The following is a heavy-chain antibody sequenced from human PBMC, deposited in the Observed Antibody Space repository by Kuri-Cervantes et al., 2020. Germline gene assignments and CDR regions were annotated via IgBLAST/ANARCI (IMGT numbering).Heavy chain of an antibody. J-gene: IGHJ4*02. D-gene: IGHD3/OR15-3a*01. V-gene: IGHV3-7*01. Sequence: GESLKISCAASGFAFSNYWMCWIRQVPAKGLEWVASIKQDGNEKYYVDSVKGRFTISRDNAKNSLYLQMSSLRAEDTAVYYCARDDAAEDWLLTSLYYFDYWGQGTLVTVSS. CDR2: IKQDGNEK. CDR1: GFAFSNYW. CDR3: ARDDAAEDWLLTSLYYFDY.